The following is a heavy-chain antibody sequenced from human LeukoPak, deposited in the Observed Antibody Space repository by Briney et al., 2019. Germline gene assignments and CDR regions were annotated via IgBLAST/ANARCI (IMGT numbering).Heavy chain of an antibody. D-gene: IGHD1-26*01. CDR2: IYYSGST. Sequence: SETLSLTCTVSGGSISSYYWSWIRQPPGKGLEWIGYIYYSGSTNYNPSLKSRVTISVDTSKNQFSLKLSSVTAADTAVYYCARQYSGSYYSFDDWGQGTLVTVSS. CDR3: ARQYSGSYYSFDD. J-gene: IGHJ4*02. V-gene: IGHV4-59*01. CDR1: GGSISSYY.